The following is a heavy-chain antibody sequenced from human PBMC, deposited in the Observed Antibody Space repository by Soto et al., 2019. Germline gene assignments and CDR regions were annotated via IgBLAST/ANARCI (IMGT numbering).Heavy chain of an antibody. CDR2: ISSRSSYI. D-gene: IGHD5-18*01. CDR1: GFTFSSYS. V-gene: IGHV3-21*01. J-gene: IGHJ4*02. Sequence: EVQLVESGGGLVKPGGSLRLSCAASGFTFSSYSMNWVRQAQGKGLEWVSSISSRSSYIYYADSVKGRFTISRDNAKNSLNLQMNSLRAKDTAVYYCARAVDTAIDPYLFWGQGTLVTVSS. CDR3: ARAVDTAIDPYLF.